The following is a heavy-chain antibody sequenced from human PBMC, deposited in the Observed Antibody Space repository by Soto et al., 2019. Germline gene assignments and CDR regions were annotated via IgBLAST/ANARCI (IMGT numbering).Heavy chain of an antibody. V-gene: IGHV3-21*01. CDR3: ARGVGDNCSNCDYYHYYGMDV. CDR1: GFTFSSYS. CDR2: ISSSSSYI. D-gene: IGHD1-20*01. Sequence: GGSLRLSCAASGFTFSSYSMNWVRQAPGKGLEWVSSISSSSSYIYYADSVKGRFTISRDNAKNSLYLQMNSLRAEDTAVYYCARGVGDNCSNCDYYHYYGMDVWGQGTTVTVSS. J-gene: IGHJ6*02.